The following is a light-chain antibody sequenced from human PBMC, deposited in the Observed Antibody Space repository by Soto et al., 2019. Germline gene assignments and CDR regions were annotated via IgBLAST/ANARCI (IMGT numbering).Light chain of an antibody. J-gene: IGKJ1*01. CDR3: QQYNSYSWT. CDR2: DAS. CDR1: QSISSW. Sequence: DIQMTQSPSTLSASLGDRVTITCRASQSISSWLAWYQQKPGKAPKLLSYDASSLESGVPSRFSGSGSGTEFTLTISSLQPDDFATYYCQQYNSYSWTFGQGTKVDI. V-gene: IGKV1-5*01.